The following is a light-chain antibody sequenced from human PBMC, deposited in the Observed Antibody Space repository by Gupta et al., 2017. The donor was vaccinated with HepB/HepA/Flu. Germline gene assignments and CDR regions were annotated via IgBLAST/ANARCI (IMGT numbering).Light chain of an antibody. CDR3: QQYNNYAGT. CDR2: KAS. CDR1: QSIGNW. Sequence: DLPLPQSPSTLSASVGARVTITCRASQSIGNWLAWYQQKPGKAPNLLIYKASSLESGVPSRFSGSGSGTAFTLTINGLEADDVATYYCQQYNNYAGTFGQGTKVQIK. V-gene: IGKV1-5*03. J-gene: IGKJ1*01.